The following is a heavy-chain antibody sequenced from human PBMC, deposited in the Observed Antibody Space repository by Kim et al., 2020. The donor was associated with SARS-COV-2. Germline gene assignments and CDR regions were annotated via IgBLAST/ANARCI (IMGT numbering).Heavy chain of an antibody. CDR3: ARDEDDSSDFQH. V-gene: IGHV1-69*13. D-gene: IGHD3-22*01. Sequence: SVKVSCKASGGTFSSYAISWVRQAPGQGLEWMGGIIPIFGTANYAQKFQGRVTITADESTSTAYMELSSLRSEDTAVYYCARDEDDSSDFQHWGQGTLVTVSS. CDR2: IIPIFGTA. J-gene: IGHJ1*01. CDR1: GGTFSSYA.